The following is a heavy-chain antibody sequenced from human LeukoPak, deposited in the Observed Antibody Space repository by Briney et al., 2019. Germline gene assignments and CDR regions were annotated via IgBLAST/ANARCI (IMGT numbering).Heavy chain of an antibody. V-gene: IGHV4-31*03. Sequence: SQTLSLTCTVSGGSISSGGYYWSWIRQHPGQGLEWIGYIYYSGSTYYNPSLKSRVTISVDTSKNQFSLKLSSVTAADTAVYYCAVDRYCSGGSCYETFKNIENYDYRDVWGKGTTVTGSS. CDR2: IYYSGST. CDR3: AVDRYCSGGSCYETFKNIENYDYRDV. CDR1: GGSISSGGYY. D-gene: IGHD2-15*01. J-gene: IGHJ6*03.